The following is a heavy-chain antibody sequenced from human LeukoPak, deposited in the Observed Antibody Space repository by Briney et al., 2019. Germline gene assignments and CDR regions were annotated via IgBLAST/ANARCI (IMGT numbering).Heavy chain of an antibody. CDR3: AKNSDMITFGGVIVDYYYYYGMDV. V-gene: IGHV3-30*18. CDR2: ISYDGSNK. CDR1: GFTFSSYG. Sequence: GGSLRLSCAASGFTFSSYGMHWVRQAPGKGLEWVAVISYDGSNKYYADSVKGRFTISRDNSENTLYLQMNSLRAEDTAVYYCAKNSDMITFGGVIVDYYYYYGMDVWGQGTTVTVSS. J-gene: IGHJ6*02. D-gene: IGHD3-16*02.